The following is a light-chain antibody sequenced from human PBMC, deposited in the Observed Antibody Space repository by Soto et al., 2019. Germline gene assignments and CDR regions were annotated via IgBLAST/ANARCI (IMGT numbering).Light chain of an antibody. CDR2: GAS. V-gene: IGKV3-20*01. CDR1: QSVRSNY. J-gene: IGKJ2*01. Sequence: EIVLTQSPGTLSLSPGEEATLSCRASQSVRSNYLAWYQQRPGQAPRLLISGASSRATGIPERFSGSGSGTDFTLTIRRLEPEDFAVYYCQQYGEIPPLYTFGQGTKLEIK. CDR3: QQYGEIPPLYT.